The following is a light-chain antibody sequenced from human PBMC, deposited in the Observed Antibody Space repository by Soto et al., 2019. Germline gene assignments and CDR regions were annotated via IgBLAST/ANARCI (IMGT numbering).Light chain of an antibody. CDR3: QQYNNWPYT. CDR2: GAS. J-gene: IGKJ2*01. CDR1: QSVSSN. Sequence: EIVMTQSPATLSVSPGERVTLSCRASQSVSSNLGWYQQKPGQAPRLLIYGASTRATGIPARFSGGGSGTEFTLTISSLQSEDFAVYYCQQYNNWPYTFGQGTKLEIK. V-gene: IGKV3-15*01.